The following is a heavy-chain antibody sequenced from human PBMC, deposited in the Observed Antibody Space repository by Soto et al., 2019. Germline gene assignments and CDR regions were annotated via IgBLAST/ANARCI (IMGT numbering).Heavy chain of an antibody. D-gene: IGHD3-22*01. V-gene: IGHV4-4*02. CDR2: IHHSGST. J-gene: IGHJ3*02. CDR3: ATFRSVYYQTDAFDI. CDR1: GDAISSNNW. Sequence: QVHLQESGPGLVKPSGTLSLTCAVSGDAISSNNWWTWVRQPPGKGPEWIGEIHHSGSTNYNPSLKSRVTISIDKSKNQFSLNLSSVTAADTAMYYCATFRSVYYQTDAFDIWGQGTMVTVSS.